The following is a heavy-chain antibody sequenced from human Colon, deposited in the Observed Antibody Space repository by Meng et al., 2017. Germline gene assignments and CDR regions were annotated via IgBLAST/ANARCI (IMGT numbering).Heavy chain of an antibody. V-gene: IGHV4-39*07. CDR3: AAERGGRTKS. CDR2: IYYNGVA. D-gene: IGHD3-10*01. J-gene: IGHJ5*02. Sequence: SETLSLTCNVSGSSISTTTYYWGFIRQPPGKGLEWIGNIYYNGVAYSKPSLKSRVSISVETSKNQFSLRLSYVTAADTAVYYCAAERGGRTKSWGQGTLVTVSS. CDR1: GSSISTTTYY.